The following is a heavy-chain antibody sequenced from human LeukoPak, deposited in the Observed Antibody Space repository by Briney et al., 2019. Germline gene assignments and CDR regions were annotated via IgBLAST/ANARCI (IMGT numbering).Heavy chain of an antibody. CDR2: IDPSDSYT. CDR3: ARHAFGEPNQLDY. J-gene: IGHJ4*02. V-gene: IGHV5-10-1*01. Sequence: GESLKISCKGSGYSFTSYWISWVRQMPGKGLEWMGRIDPSDSYTNYSPSFQGHVTISADKSISTAYLQWSSPKASDTAMYYCARHAFGEPNQLDYWGQGTLVAVSS. D-gene: IGHD3-10*01. CDR1: GYSFTSYW.